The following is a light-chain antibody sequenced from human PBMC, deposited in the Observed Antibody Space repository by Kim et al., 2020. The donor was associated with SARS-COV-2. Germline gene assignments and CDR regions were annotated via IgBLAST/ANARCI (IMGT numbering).Light chain of an antibody. CDR2: EVT. CDR1: RTAVGGLRR. Sequence: QTVTISGSGTRTAVGGLRRVSWDPQAPHPCPQLIIYEVTNRPSGVPDRFSGSASGNTASLTISGLQTEDEGDYYCSSFTSGGTLVLFGGGTKVTVL. J-gene: IGLJ2*01. V-gene: IGLV2-18*02. CDR3: SSFTSGGTLVL.